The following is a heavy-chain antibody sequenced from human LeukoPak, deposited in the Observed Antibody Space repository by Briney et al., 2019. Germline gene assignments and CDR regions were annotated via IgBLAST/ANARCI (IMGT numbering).Heavy chain of an antibody. J-gene: IGHJ4*02. CDR2: INPNSGDT. CDR1: GYTFTSYG. Sequence: GASVKVSCKASGYTFTSYGISWVRQAPGRGLEWMGWINPNSGDTNYAQKFQGRVTMTRDTSISTAYMELSRLRSDDTAVYYCARVRYRLAETYIDYWGQGTLVTVSS. CDR3: ARVRYRLAETYIDY. V-gene: IGHV1-2*02. D-gene: IGHD3-16*01.